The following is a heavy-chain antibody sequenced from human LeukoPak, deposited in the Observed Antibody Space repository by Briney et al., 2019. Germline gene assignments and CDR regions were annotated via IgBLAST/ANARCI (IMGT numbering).Heavy chain of an antibody. V-gene: IGHV3-23*01. CDR3: AKFIWFGELFSDY. D-gene: IGHD3-10*01. CDR2: ISGSASST. J-gene: IGHJ4*02. CDR1: GFTFSNYA. Sequence: GGSLRLSCAASGFTFSNYAMSWVRQAPGKGLEWVSAISGSASSTYHADSVKGRFTISRDNSKNTLYLQMNSLRAEDTAVYYCAKFIWFGELFSDYWGQGTLVTVSS.